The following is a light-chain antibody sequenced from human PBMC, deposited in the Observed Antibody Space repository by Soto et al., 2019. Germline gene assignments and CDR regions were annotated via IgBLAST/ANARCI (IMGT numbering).Light chain of an antibody. J-gene: IGKJ1*01. CDR3: QQYADSSWT. Sequence: DIQMTQSPSTLSAYVGDRVTITCRASQTVYSWLAWFQQKPGKAPNLLIYGVSSVESGVPSRFSGSGSGTEFTLTISNLQPDDFATYYCQQYADSSWTFGHGTKVE. V-gene: IGKV1-5*03. CDR2: GVS. CDR1: QTVYSW.